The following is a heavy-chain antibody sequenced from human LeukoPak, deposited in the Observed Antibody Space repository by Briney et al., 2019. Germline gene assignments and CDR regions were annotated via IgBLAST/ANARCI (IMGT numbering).Heavy chain of an antibody. Sequence: SETLSLTCTLSGGSFSSYYWSWIRHSAGRGLEWIGHIYRSGTTTYNPSLKSRVTISVDTSKNQFSLKLSSVTAADTAVYYCARALSSSWIFVSRRFDPWGQGTLVTVSS. V-gene: IGHV4-4*07. CDR2: IYRSGTT. CDR3: ARALSSSWIFVSRRFDP. D-gene: IGHD6-13*01. CDR1: GGSFSSYY. J-gene: IGHJ5*02.